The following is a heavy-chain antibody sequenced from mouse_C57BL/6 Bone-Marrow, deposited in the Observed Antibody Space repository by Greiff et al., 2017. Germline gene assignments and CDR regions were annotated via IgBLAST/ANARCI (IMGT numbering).Heavy chain of an antibody. Sequence: QVQLQQPGAELVRPGTSVKLSCKASGYTFTSYWMHWVKQRPGQGLEWIGVIDPSDSYTNYNQKFKGKATLTVDTSSSTAYMQLSSLTSEDSAVXYCARFPDGSKGVNYFDYWGQGTTLTVSS. CDR2: IDPSDSYT. V-gene: IGHV1-59*01. CDR3: ARFPDGSKGVNYFDY. CDR1: GYTFTSYW. D-gene: IGHD2-3*01. J-gene: IGHJ2*01.